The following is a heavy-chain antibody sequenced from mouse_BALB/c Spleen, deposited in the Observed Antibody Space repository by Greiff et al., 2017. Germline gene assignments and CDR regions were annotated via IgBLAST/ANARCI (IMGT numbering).Heavy chain of an antibody. CDR3: ARHYYGNYAYFDV. D-gene: IGHD2-1*01. V-gene: IGHV2-6-2*01. Sequence: VQGVESGPDLVAPSQSLSITCTVSGFSLTSYGVHWVRQPPGKGLEWLVVIWSDGSTTYNSALKSRLSISKDNSKSQVFLKMNSLQTDDTAMYYCARHYYGNYAYFDVWGAGTTVTVSS. CDR2: IWSDGST. CDR1: GFSLTSYG. J-gene: IGHJ1*01.